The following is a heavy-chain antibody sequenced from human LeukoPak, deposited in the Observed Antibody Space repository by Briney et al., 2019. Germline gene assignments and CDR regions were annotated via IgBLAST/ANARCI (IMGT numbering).Heavy chain of an antibody. Sequence: GGSLRLSCAASGFTFSSYAMSWVRQAPGKGLEWVSAISGSGGSTYYADSVKGRFTISRDNSKNTLYLQMNSLRAEDTAVYYCARDGTYYYGSGNFDYWGQGTLVTVSS. CDR1: GFTFSSYA. CDR3: ARDGTYYYGSGNFDY. CDR2: ISGSGGST. D-gene: IGHD3-10*01. V-gene: IGHV3-23*01. J-gene: IGHJ4*02.